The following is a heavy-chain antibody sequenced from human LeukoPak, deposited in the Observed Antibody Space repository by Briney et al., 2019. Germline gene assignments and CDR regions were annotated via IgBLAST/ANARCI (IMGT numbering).Heavy chain of an antibody. J-gene: IGHJ4*02. Sequence: PSETLSLTCTVSGGSISSYYWSWIRQPPGKGLEWIGEINHSGSTNYNPSLKSRVTISVDTSKNQFSLKLSSVTAADTAVYYCARGPVIDIVVVPAAIGLWFDYWGQGTLVTVSS. CDR1: GGSISSYY. CDR3: ARGPVIDIVVVPAAIGLWFDY. D-gene: IGHD2-2*02. CDR2: INHSGST. V-gene: IGHV4-34*01.